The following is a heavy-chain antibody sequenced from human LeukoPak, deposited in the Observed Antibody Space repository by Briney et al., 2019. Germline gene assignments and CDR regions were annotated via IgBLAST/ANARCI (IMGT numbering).Heavy chain of an antibody. Sequence: GGSLRLSCAASGLTFSSYAMSWVRQAPGKGLEWVSAIRGSGGSTYYADSVKGRFTISRDNSKNTLYLQMNSLRAEDTAVYYCAKAGRIIVVVAAAVDYWGQGTPVTVSS. V-gene: IGHV3-23*01. CDR1: GLTFSSYA. J-gene: IGHJ4*02. CDR2: IRGSGGST. D-gene: IGHD2-15*01. CDR3: AKAGRIIVVVAAAVDY.